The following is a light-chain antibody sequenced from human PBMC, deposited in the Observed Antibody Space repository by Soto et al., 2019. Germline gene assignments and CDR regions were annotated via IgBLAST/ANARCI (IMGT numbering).Light chain of an antibody. CDR2: DVS. V-gene: IGLV2-11*01. CDR3: CSFAGSYTFWV. J-gene: IGLJ3*02. CDR1: SSAFGDYNY. Sequence: QSALTQPRSVSGSPGQSVTISRTGTSSAFGDYNYVSWYQQYPGKAPKLVIYDVSKRPSGVPDRFSGSKSGNTASLTISGLQAEDEADYYCCSFAGSYTFWVFGGGTKLTVL.